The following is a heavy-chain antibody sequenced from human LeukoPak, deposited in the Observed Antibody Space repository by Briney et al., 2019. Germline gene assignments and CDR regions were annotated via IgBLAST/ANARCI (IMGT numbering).Heavy chain of an antibody. CDR1: GFTFSSYN. J-gene: IGHJ4*02. CDR3: VKEGTVTLDY. V-gene: IGHV3-21*01. D-gene: IGHD4-17*01. CDR2: ISISGDFI. Sequence: GGSLRLSCAASGFTFSSYNMKWVRQAPGRGLECVSSISISGDFIYYADSVEGRSTISRDNAKNSLYLQMNSLRAEDTAVYYCVKEGTVTLDYWGQGTLVTVSS.